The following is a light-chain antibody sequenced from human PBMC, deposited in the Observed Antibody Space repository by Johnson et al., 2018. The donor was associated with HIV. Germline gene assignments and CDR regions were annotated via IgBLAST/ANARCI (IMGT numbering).Light chain of an antibody. V-gene: IGLV1-51*02. CDR3: GTWDTSLSAGV. Sequence: VLTQPPSVSAAPGQKVTISCSGSSSNIGNNYVSWYQQLPGTAPKLLIYENNKRPSGIPDRLSGSKSGTSATLAITRLQTGDEADYYCGTWDTSLSAGVFGTGTKVTVL. CDR2: ENN. J-gene: IGLJ1*01. CDR1: SSNIGNNY.